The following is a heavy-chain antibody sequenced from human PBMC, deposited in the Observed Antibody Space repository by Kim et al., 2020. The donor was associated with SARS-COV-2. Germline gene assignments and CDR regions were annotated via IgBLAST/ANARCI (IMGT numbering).Heavy chain of an antibody. V-gene: IGHV3-30-3*01. Sequence: GGSLRLSCAASGFTFSSYAMHWVRQAPGKGLEWVAVISYDGSNKYYADSVKGRFTISRDNSKNTLYLQMNSLRAEDTAVYYCARPRSGYSFYYFDYWGQGTLVTVSS. CDR3: ARPRSGYSFYYFDY. J-gene: IGHJ4*02. CDR2: ISYDGSNK. D-gene: IGHD3-3*01. CDR1: GFTFSSYA.